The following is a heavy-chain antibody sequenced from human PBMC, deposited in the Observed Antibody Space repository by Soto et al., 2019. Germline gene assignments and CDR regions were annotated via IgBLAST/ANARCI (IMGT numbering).Heavy chain of an antibody. CDR1: GFTFSDYY. CDR3: ARDYFPFYGGNSLSDAFDI. CDR2: ISSSGSTI. V-gene: IGHV3-11*01. J-gene: IGHJ3*02. Sequence: AGGSLRLSCAASGFTFSDYYMSWIRQAPGKGLEWVSYISSSGSTIYYADSVKGRFTISRDNAKNSLYLQMNSLRAEDTAVYYCARDYFPFYGGNSLSDAFDIWGQGTMVTVSS. D-gene: IGHD4-17*01.